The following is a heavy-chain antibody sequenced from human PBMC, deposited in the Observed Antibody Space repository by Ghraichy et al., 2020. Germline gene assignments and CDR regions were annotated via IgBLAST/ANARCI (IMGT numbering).Heavy chain of an antibody. V-gene: IGHV3-48*01. CDR3: ARDLRTIFGGALWYFDL. CDR1: GFTFSSYS. J-gene: IGHJ2*01. CDR2: ISSSSSTI. D-gene: IGHD3-3*01. Sequence: GSLRLSCAASGFTFSSYSMNWVRQAPGKGLEWVSYISSSSSTIYYADSVKGRFTISRDNAKNSLYLQMNSLRAEDTAVYYCARDLRTIFGGALWYFDLWGRGTLVTVSS.